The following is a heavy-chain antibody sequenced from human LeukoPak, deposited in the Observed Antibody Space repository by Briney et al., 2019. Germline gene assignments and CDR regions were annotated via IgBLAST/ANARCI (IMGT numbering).Heavy chain of an antibody. D-gene: IGHD4-17*01. Sequence: ASVKVSCKASGYTFTSYGISWVRQAPGQGLEWMGWISAHNGNTNYAQKFQGRVTMTRDTSISTAYMELSRLRSDDTAVYYCARTPVTTDAFDIWGQGTMVTVSS. CDR3: ARTPVTTDAFDI. CDR2: ISAHNGNT. V-gene: IGHV1-18*01. CDR1: GYTFTSYG. J-gene: IGHJ3*02.